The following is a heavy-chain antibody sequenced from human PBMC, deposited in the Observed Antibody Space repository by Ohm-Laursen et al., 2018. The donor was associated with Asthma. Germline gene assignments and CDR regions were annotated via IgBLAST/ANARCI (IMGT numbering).Heavy chain of an antibody. V-gene: IGHV3-30*18. CDR3: AKENSDIVVVPAAIGGYFDY. Sequence: SLRLSCAASGFTFSSYGMHWVRQAPGKGLEWVAVISYDGSNKYYADSVKGRFTISRDNSKNTLYLQMNSLRAEDTAVYYCAKENSDIVVVPAAIGGYFDYWGQGTLVTVSS. J-gene: IGHJ4*02. D-gene: IGHD2-2*01. CDR1: GFTFSSYG. CDR2: ISYDGSNK.